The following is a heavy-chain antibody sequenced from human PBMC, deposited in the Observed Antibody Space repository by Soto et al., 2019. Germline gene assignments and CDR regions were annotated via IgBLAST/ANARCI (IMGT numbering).Heavy chain of an antibody. Sequence: EPLSLTCTVSGGSISSYYWSWIRQPPGKGLEWIGYIYYSGSTNYNPSLKSRVTISVDTSKNQFSLRLTSVTAADTAVYYCATHPPYGPLDHWGQGTLVTVSS. D-gene: IGHD4-17*01. CDR3: ATHPPYGPLDH. J-gene: IGHJ4*02. V-gene: IGHV4-59*08. CDR1: GGSISSYY. CDR2: IYYSGST.